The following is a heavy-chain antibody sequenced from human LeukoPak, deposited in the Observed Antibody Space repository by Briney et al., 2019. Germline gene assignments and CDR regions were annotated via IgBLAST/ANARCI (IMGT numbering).Heavy chain of an antibody. CDR2: ISSSSSYI. J-gene: IGHJ5*02. CDR3: ARVGMTTKGGFDP. V-gene: IGHV3-21*01. Sequence: GGSXRLSCXASXXTXSSYSXNWVRQAPGKGLEWVSSISSSSSYIYYADSVKGRFTISRDNAKNSLYLQMNSLRAEDTAVYYCARVGMTTKGGFDPWGQGTLVTVSS. CDR1: XXTXSSYS. D-gene: IGHD4-11*01.